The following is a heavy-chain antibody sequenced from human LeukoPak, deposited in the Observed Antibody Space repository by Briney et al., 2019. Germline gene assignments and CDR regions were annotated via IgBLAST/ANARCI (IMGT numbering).Heavy chain of an antibody. CDR3: ASLTMVRGGMFDY. V-gene: IGHV4-39*07. J-gene: IGHJ4*02. CDR2: IYHSGST. D-gene: IGHD3-10*01. CDR1: GGSIRTSGYY. Sequence: KSSETLSLTCTVSGGSIRTSGYYWGWTRQPPGKGLEWIGSIYHSGSTYYNPSLKSRVTISVDTSKNQFSLKLSSVTAADTAVYYCASLTMVRGGMFDYWGQGTLVTVSS.